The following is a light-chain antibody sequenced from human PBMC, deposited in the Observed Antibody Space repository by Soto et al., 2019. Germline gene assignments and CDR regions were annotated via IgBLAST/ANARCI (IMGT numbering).Light chain of an antibody. CDR1: PSDIGAYNY. J-gene: IGLJ2*01. V-gene: IGLV2-14*01. Sequence: QSALTQPASVFGSPGQSITISCTGTPSDIGAYNYVSWYQQHPGKAPKLIIFDVSNRPSWISDRFSGFKSGNTASLIISGLQAGDEAHYYCSSYTVTSAWVFGGGTKVTVL. CDR3: SSYTVTSAWV. CDR2: DVS.